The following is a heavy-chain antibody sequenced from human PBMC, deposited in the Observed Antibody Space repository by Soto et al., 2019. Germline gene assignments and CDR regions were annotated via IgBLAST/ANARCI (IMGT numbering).Heavy chain of an antibody. CDR1: GFTFSGYA. Sequence: EVQLLESGGDLVQPGRSLRLSCAASGFTFSGYAMSWVRQAPGKGLEWVSVIHGGGNSAYYADSVKGRFTISRDNSKNTLDLQMSSLRGEDTDVYYCAKNRGRVTTSGHFDYWGQGTLVTVSS. J-gene: IGHJ4*02. V-gene: IGHV3-23*01. CDR2: IHGGGNSA. CDR3: AKNRGRVTTSGHFDY. D-gene: IGHD4-17*01.